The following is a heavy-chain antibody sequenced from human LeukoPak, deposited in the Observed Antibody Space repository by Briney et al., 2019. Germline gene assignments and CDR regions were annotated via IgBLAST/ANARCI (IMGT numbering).Heavy chain of an antibody. CDR2: INPSGGST. CDR1: GYTFTSYY. CDR3: ARDLAGYYDFWSGIFQH. J-gene: IGHJ1*01. V-gene: IGHV1-46*03. D-gene: IGHD3-3*01. Sequence: ASVKVSCKASGYTFTSYYMHWVRQAPGQGLEWMGIINPSGGSTSYAQKFQGRVTMTRDTSTSTVYMELSSLRSDDTAVYYCARDLAGYYDFWSGIFQHWGQGTLVTVSS.